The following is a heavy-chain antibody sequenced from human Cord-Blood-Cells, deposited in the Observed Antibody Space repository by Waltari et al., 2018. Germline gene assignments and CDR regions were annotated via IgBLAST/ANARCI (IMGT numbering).Heavy chain of an antibody. J-gene: IGHJ4*02. CDR3: AREPSSSSWYDY. CDR2: IYYSGST. D-gene: IGHD6-13*01. V-gene: IGHV4-59*01. Sequence: QVQLQESGPGLVKPSETLSLTCTVSGGSISSYYWSWIRQPPGKGLVWIGYIYYSGSTNYNPSLKSRVTISVDTSKNQCSLKLSSVTAADTAVYYCAREPSSSSWYDYWGQGTLVTVSS. CDR1: GGSISSYY.